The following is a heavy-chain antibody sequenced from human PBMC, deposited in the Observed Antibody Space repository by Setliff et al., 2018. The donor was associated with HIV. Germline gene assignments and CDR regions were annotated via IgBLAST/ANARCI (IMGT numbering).Heavy chain of an antibody. CDR2: INAANGHA. CDR3: ARTDYDSGKSVLDY. V-gene: IGHV1-3*01. J-gene: IGHJ4*01. D-gene: IGHD3-10*01. Sequence: ASVKVSCKASGFTFSKSAIHWVRQAPGQRLELMAWINAANGHAKYSQKFQGRVTITRDTSATIAYMELSSLTSEDTALYSCARTDYDSGKSVLDYWGQGTLVTVSS. CDR1: GFTFSKSA.